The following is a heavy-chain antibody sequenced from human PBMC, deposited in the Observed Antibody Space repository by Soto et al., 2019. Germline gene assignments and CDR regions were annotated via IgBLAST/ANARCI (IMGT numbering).Heavy chain of an antibody. D-gene: IGHD2-2*01. CDR3: ARGNCSSTSCYLNYYYYGMDV. V-gene: IGHV1-69*13. J-gene: IGHJ6*02. Sequence: ASVKVSCKASGGTFSSYAISWVRQAPGQGLEWMGGIIPIFGTANYAQKFQGRVTITADESTSTAYMELSSLRSEDTAVYYCARGNCSSTSCYLNYYYYGMDVWGQGTTVTVSS. CDR1: GGTFSSYA. CDR2: IIPIFGTA.